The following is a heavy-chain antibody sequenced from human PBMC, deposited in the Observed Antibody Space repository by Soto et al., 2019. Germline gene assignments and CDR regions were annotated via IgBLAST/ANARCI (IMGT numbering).Heavy chain of an antibody. Sequence: AGSLRLSRAAAGVTFSSYAMHWVRQAPGKGLEWVAVVSHDGRNTHYADSVKGRFTISRDSSKNTVSLEMTSLRAEDTAVYYCAKGGRQWLVTSDFNYWGQGALVTVSS. J-gene: IGHJ4*02. V-gene: IGHV3-30*18. CDR3: AKGGRQWLVTSDFNY. CDR1: GVTFSSYA. D-gene: IGHD6-19*01. CDR2: VSHDGRNT.